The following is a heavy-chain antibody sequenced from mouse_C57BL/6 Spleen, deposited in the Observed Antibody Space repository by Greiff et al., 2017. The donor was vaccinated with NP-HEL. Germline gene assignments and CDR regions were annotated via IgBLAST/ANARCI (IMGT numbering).Heavy chain of an antibody. D-gene: IGHD1-1*01. CDR1: GFTFSDYG. V-gene: IGHV5-17*01. Sequence: EVQLVESGGGLVKPGGSLKLSCAASGFTFSDYGMHWVRQAPEKGLEWVAYISSGSSTIYYADTVKGRFTISRDNAKNTLFLQMTSLRSEDTAMYSWAGGYYGSSPYWCFDVWGTGTTVTVAS. CDR3: AGGYYGSSPYWCFDV. J-gene: IGHJ1*03. CDR2: ISSGSSTI.